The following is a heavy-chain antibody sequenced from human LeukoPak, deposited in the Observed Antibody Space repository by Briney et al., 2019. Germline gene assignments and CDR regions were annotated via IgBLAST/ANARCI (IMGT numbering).Heavy chain of an antibody. J-gene: IGHJ3*02. D-gene: IGHD4-23*01. CDR1: GDSFSSYY. V-gene: IGHV4-4*07. Sequence: SETLSLTCTISGDSFSSYYWSWIRQPAGKGLEWIGRIYISGNTNYNPSLKGRVTMSVDTSKNQLSLKLSSVTAADTAVYYCAREDGGYAFDIWGQGTMVTVSS. CDR2: IYISGNT. CDR3: AREDGGYAFDI.